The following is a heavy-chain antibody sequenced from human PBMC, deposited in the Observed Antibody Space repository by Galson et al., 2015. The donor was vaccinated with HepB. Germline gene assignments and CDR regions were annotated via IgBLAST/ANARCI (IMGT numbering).Heavy chain of an antibody. CDR1: GLTFSSYN. D-gene: IGHD5-18*01. CDR2: ISRSSDTI. J-gene: IGHJ5*02. CDR3: ARGSYYSDDPIA. V-gene: IGHV3-48*01. Sequence: SLRLSCAGFGLTFSSYNMNWVRQAPGKGLEWTSFISRSSDTIHYADSVKGRFTISRDNAKDSLFLQMNSLRAEDTAIYYCARGSYYSDDPIAWGQGTLVTVSS.